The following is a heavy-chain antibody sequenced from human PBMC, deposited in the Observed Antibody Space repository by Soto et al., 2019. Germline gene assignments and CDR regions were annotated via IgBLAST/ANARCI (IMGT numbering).Heavy chain of an antibody. CDR3: AHSPGGGGYSQDGYYFDY. Sequence: KESGPTLVKPTQTLTLTCTFSGFSLSTSGVGVGWIRQPPGKALEWLALIYWNDDKRYSPSLKSRLTITKDTSKNQVVLTMTNMDPVDTATYYCAHSPGGGGYSQDGYYFDYWGQGTLVTVSS. J-gene: IGHJ4*02. D-gene: IGHD6-13*01. CDR1: GFSLSTSGVG. V-gene: IGHV2-5*01. CDR2: IYWNDDK.